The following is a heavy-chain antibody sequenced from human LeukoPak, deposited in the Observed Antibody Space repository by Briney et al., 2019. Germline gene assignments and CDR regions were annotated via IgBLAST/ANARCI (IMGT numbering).Heavy chain of an antibody. D-gene: IGHD2-2*01. Sequence: SETLSLTCTVSGGSISSYYWSWIRQPPGKGLEWIGYIYYSGSTNYNPSLKSRVTISVDTSKNQFSLKLSSVTAADTAVYYCAREPLARPYCSSTSCYRPGAFDIWGQGTMVTVSS. V-gene: IGHV4-59*12. J-gene: IGHJ3*02. CDR3: AREPLARPYCSSTSCYRPGAFDI. CDR2: IYYSGST. CDR1: GGSISSYY.